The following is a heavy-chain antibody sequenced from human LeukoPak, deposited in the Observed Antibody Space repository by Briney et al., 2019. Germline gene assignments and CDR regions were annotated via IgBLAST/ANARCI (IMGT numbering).Heavy chain of an antibody. V-gene: IGHV3-74*01. D-gene: IGHD1-1*01. J-gene: IGHJ4*02. Sequence: GGSLRLSCVASVFTFSSYWMHGVRDAPGKRLVWVSRINTDGSSTSYADSVKGRFTISRDNAKNTLYLQMNSLRAEDTAVYYCARERKYDSNFDYWGQGTLVTVSS. CDR1: VFTFSSYW. CDR3: ARERKYDSNFDY. CDR2: INTDGSST.